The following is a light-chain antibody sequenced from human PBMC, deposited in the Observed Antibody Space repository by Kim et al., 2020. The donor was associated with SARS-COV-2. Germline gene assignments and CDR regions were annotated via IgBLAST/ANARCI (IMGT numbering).Light chain of an antibody. V-gene: IGLV2-14*03. Sequence: ITIPCTGASSDVGGYNYVSWDQQHPGKAPRLMIYDVTNRPSGVSNRFAGSKSGNTASLTISGLQAEDEADYFCGSYSGSSTLHVVFGGGTQLTVL. CDR2: DVT. J-gene: IGLJ2*01. CDR1: SSDVGGYNY. CDR3: GSYSGSSTLHVV.